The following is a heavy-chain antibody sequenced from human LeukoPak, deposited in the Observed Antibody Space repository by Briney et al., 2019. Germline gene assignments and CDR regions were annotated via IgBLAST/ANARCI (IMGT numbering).Heavy chain of an antibody. D-gene: IGHD3-10*01. Sequence: GGSLRLSCAASGFTFSSYGMSWVRQAPGKGLEWVSAISGSGGSTYYADSVKGRFTISRDNSKNTLYLQMNSLRAEDTAVYYCAKLLRSLWFGEFHYWGQGILVTVSS. CDR1: GFTFSSYG. CDR2: ISGSGGST. V-gene: IGHV3-23*01. CDR3: AKLLRSLWFGEFHY. J-gene: IGHJ4*02.